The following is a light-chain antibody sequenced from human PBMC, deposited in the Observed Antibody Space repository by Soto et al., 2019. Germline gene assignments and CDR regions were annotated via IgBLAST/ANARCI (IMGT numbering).Light chain of an antibody. CDR1: SSNIGSHT. CDR2: SDN. CDR3: AAWDDTLNAAV. Sequence: QAEVTQPYSASGTPGQRVTISCSGSSSNIGSHTLNWYQQLPGSAPSLLIYSDNQRPSGVPDRFSGSTSGTSASLAISGLQSEDEAEYYCAAWDDTLNAAVFGGGTKLTVL. V-gene: IGLV1-44*01. J-gene: IGLJ2*01.